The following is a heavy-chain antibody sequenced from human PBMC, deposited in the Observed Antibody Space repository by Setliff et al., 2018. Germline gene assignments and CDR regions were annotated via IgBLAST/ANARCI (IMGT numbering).Heavy chain of an antibody. Sequence: ASVKVSCKASGYTFTAYYMHWVRQAPGQGLEWMGWINPDSGATNLAQRFQGRVTMTRDTSSSTIYMEVNSLTSDDTAVYFCAKQGDLAFDYWGQGTQVTVSS. CDR1: GYTFTAYY. CDR3: AKQGDLAFDY. V-gene: IGHV1-2*02. CDR2: INPDSGAT. D-gene: IGHD3-16*01. J-gene: IGHJ4*02.